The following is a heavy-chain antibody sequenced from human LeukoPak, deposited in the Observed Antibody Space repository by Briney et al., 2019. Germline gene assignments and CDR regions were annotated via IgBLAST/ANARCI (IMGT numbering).Heavy chain of an antibody. CDR1: GYSISSGYF. J-gene: IGHJ6*03. CDR2: IYYSGST. Sequence: PSETLSLTCTVSGYSISSGYFWGWIRQPPGKGLEWIGYIYYSGSTNYNPSLKSRVTISVDTSKNQFSLKLSSVTAADTAVYYCARGTADDSSGYYRNYYYYMDVWGKGTTVTISS. V-gene: IGHV4-59*01. CDR3: ARGTADDSSGYYRNYYYYMDV. D-gene: IGHD3-22*01.